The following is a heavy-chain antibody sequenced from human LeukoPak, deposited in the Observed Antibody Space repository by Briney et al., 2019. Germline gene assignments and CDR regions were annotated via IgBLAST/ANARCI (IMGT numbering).Heavy chain of an antibody. Sequence: SETLSLTCTVSGGSISSYYWSWIRQPPGKGLEWIGYIYYSGSTNYNPSLKSRVTISVDTSKNQFSLKLSSVTAADTAVYYCARGDLRYRSGGSPKKKMDSFDDGGQEPLS. CDR2: IYYSGST. J-gene: IGHJ4*01. V-gene: IGHV4-59*01. CDR1: GGSISSYY. D-gene: IGHD6-25*01. CDR3: ARGDLRYRSGGSPKKKMDSFDD.